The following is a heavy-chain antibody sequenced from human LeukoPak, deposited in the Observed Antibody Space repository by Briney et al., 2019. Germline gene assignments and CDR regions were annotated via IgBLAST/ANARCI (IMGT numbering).Heavy chain of an antibody. CDR2: MDPKSGNT. V-gene: IGHV1-8*03. D-gene: IGHD6-13*01. CDR1: GYTFTTYD. CDR3: ARSIGSSSSP. Sequence: ASLKVSSKASGYTFTTYDINSGPQATGQGLEWMGWMDPKSGNTAYAHNFQGRVTITRNTSITTAYMELTSLTSEDTAIYYCARSIGSSSSPWGQGTLVSVSS. J-gene: IGHJ4*02.